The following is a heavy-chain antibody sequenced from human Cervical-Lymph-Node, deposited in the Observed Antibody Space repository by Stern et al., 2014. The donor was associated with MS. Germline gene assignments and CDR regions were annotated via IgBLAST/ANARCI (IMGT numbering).Heavy chain of an antibody. J-gene: IGHJ4*02. CDR1: GYTFTDAHY. CDR3: ATNSVTGYKDLVNS. V-gene: IGHV1-2*06. D-gene: IGHD3-9*01. CDR2: THPRSGNT. Sequence: QLVKSVAEVKQPGASVNVTCQASGYTFTDAHYIHWVRQTPGQGLEWIGRTHPRSGNTHYAQKFQGRVAMTRAASIGTAYMDLNRLTSDYTAVYYCATNSVTGYKDLVNSWGQGTLLTVSS.